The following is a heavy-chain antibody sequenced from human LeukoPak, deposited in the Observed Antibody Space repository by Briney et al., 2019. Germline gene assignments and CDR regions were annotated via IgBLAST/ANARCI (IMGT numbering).Heavy chain of an antibody. V-gene: IGHV1-8*01. CDR3: ARALQYSSSWYDFDYYYYYMDV. Sequence: ASVKVSCKASGYTFTSYDINWVRQATGQGLEWMGWMNPNSGNTGYAQKFQGRVTMTRNTSISTAYMELSSLRSEDTAVYYCARALQYSSSWYDFDYYYYYMDVWGKGTTVTISS. D-gene: IGHD6-13*01. J-gene: IGHJ6*03. CDR1: GYTFTSYD. CDR2: MNPNSGNT.